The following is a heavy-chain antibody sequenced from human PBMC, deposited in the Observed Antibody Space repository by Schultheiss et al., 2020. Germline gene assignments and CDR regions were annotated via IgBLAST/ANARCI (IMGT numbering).Heavy chain of an antibody. D-gene: IGHD3/OR15-3a*01. Sequence: GGSLRLSCAASGFTFSDYYMSWVRQAPGKGLEWVSSISSSSSYIYYADSVKGRFTISRDNAKNSLYLQMNSLRAEDTAVYYCARDRTGNDAFDIWGQGTTVTVSS. CDR3: ARDRTGNDAFDI. CDR1: GFTFSDYY. V-gene: IGHV3-21*04. CDR2: ISSSSSYI. J-gene: IGHJ3*02.